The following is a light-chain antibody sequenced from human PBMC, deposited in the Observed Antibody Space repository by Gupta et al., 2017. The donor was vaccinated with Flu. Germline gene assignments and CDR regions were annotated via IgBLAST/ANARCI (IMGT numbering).Light chain of an antibody. CDR2: TND. CDR3: TAWDDSLNGHV. V-gene: IGLV1-44*01. Sequence: QSVLTQPPSASGTPGQRVTISCSGSSSNIGSNPVNWYQQLPGTAPELLIYTNDLRPSGVPDRFSGSKSGTSASLAISGLQSEDETDYYCTAWDDSLNGHVFGTGTKVTVL. J-gene: IGLJ1*01. CDR1: SSNIGSNP.